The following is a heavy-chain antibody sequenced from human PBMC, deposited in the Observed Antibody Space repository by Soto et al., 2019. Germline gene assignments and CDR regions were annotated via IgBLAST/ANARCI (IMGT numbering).Heavy chain of an antibody. CDR3: ARDLVSYDTYYFDY. J-gene: IGHJ4*02. D-gene: IGHD3-9*01. Sequence: GGSLRLSCAASGFTFSSYSMNWVRQAPGKGLEWVSYISSSSSTIYYADSVKGRFTISRDNAKNSLYLQMNSLRDEDTTVYYCARDLVSYDTYYFDYWGQGTLVTVSS. V-gene: IGHV3-48*02. CDR2: ISSSSSTI. CDR1: GFTFSSYS.